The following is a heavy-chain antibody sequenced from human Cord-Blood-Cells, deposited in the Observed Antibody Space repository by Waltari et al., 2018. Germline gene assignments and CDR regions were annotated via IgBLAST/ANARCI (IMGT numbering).Heavy chain of an antibody. Sequence: QVQLVQSGAEVKKPGASVKVSCKASGYTFTGSYMHWVRQAPGQGLEWMGWINPNSGGTNYAKKFQGRVTMTRDTSISTAYMELSRLRSDDTAVYYCAREMNWGFGTTDAFDIWGQGTMVTVSS. CDR3: AREMNWGFGTTDAFDI. D-gene: IGHD7-27*01. CDR1: GYTFTGSY. J-gene: IGHJ3*02. V-gene: IGHV1-2*02. CDR2: INPNSGGT.